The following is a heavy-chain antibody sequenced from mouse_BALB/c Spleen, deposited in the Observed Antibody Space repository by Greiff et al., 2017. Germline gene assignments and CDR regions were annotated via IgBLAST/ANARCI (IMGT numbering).Heavy chain of an antibody. CDR1: GFNIKDYY. CDR3: KGGYGNSYAMDY. CDR2: IDPENGDT. Sequence: DVQLQESGAELVRSGASVKLSCTASGFNIKDYYMHWVKQRPEQGLEWIGWIDPENGDTEYAPKFQGKATMTADTSSNTAYLQLSSLTSEDTAVYYCKGGYGNSYAMDYWGQGTSVTVSS. D-gene: IGHD2-1*01. J-gene: IGHJ4*01. V-gene: IGHV14-4*02.